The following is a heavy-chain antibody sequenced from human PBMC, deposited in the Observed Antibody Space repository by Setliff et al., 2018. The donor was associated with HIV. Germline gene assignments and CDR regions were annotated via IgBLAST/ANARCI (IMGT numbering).Heavy chain of an antibody. J-gene: IGHJ4*02. D-gene: IGHD1-1*01. Sequence: GGSLRLSCAASDFTFSTYCMNWVRQAPGKGLEWISSISYRSSYIYYADSVKGRFTISRDNTKNSLYLQLNSLRAEDTAVYYCARVFSPTGTLSPGFDYWGQGTLVTVSS. CDR2: ISYRSSYI. CDR3: ARVFSPTGTLSPGFDY. V-gene: IGHV3-21*01. CDR1: DFTFSTYC.